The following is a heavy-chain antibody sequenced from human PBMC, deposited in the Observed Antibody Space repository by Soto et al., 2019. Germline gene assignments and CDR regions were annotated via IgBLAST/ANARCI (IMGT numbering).Heavy chain of an antibody. CDR1: DVSISGYY. Sequence: PSETLSLTCTVSDVSISGYYWSWIRQPPGKGLEWIGYIYYSGITNYNPSLKSRVTMSVDTSKNQFSLKLSSVTAADTAVYYCAREGAVAGTGFGYWGQGAL. D-gene: IGHD6-19*01. CDR2: IYYSGIT. CDR3: AREGAVAGTGFGY. J-gene: IGHJ4*02. V-gene: IGHV4-59*01.